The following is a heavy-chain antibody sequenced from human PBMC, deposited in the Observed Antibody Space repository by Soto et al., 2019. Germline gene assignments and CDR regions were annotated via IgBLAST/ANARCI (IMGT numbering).Heavy chain of an antibody. CDR3: ASREDSSPHYYYGMDV. D-gene: IGHD6-6*01. CDR2: IYPGDSDT. CDR1: GYSFTSYW. J-gene: IGHJ6*02. Sequence: GESLKISCKGSGYSFTSYWIGWVRQMPGKGLEWMGIIYPGDSDTRYSPSFQGQVTISADKSISTAYLQWSSLKASDTAMYYCASREDSSPHYYYGMDVWGQGTTVTVSS. V-gene: IGHV5-51*01.